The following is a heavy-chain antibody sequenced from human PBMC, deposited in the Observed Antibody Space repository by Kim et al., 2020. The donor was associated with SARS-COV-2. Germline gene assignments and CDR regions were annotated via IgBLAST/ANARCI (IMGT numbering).Heavy chain of an antibody. J-gene: IGHJ4*02. D-gene: IGHD2-8*02. CDR3: AGNHWYYFDY. CDR2: SEK. Sequence: SEKFYVASVKGRFTLSRDNAKKSLYLQMNCLGAEDTAMYYRAGNHWYYFDYWGQGTLVTVSS. V-gene: IGHV3-7*03.